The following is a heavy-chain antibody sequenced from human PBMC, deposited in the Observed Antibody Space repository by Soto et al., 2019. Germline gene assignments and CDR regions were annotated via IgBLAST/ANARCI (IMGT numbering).Heavy chain of an antibody. D-gene: IGHD6-13*01. J-gene: IGHJ4*02. V-gene: IGHV4-34*01. CDR1: GGSFSGYY. Sequence: PSETLSLTCAVYGGSFSGYYWSWIRQPPGKGLEWIGEINHSGSTNYNPSLKSRVTISVDTSKNQFSLKLSSVTAADTAVYYCARGRGGVIAAEFDYWGQGTLVTVSS. CDR3: ARGRGGVIAAEFDY. CDR2: INHSGST.